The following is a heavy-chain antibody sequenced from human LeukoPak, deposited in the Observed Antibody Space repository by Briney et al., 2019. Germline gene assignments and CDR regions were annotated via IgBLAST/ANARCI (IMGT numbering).Heavy chain of an antibody. D-gene: IGHD3-10*01. Sequence: GGSLRLSCAASGFTFSSYWMSWVRQAPGKGLEWVANIKQDGSEKYYVDSVKGRFTISRDNAKNSLYLQMNSLRAEDTAVYYCARVGIWFGELLQIYYYGMDVWGQGTTVTASS. V-gene: IGHV3-7*01. CDR3: ARVGIWFGELLQIYYYGMDV. CDR2: IKQDGSEK. CDR1: GFTFSSYW. J-gene: IGHJ6*02.